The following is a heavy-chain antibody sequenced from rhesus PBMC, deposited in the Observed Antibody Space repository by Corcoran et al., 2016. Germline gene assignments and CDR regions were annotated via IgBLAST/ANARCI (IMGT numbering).Heavy chain of an antibody. CDR2: IYGDSPTT. CDR3: ARASRGLAAALEY. CDR1: GGSISVGYN. D-gene: IGHD6-25*01. V-gene: IGHV4S9*01. Sequence: VQLQESGPGLVKPSETLSLTCAVSGGSISVGYNWNWIRQPPGKGLGWVANIYGDSPTTYYKPYLKSRLTISKDTSKNRFLLKLSSVTAADTAVYYCARASRGLAAALEYWGQGVLVTVSS. J-gene: IGHJ4*01.